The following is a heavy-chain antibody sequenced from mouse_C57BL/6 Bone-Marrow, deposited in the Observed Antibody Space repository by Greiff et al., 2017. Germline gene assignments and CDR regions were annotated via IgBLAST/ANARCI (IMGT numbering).Heavy chain of an antibody. CDR2: FHPYNDDT. D-gene: IGHD3-2*02. V-gene: IGHV1-47*01. CDR1: GYTFTTYP. CDR3: ARKRVDSSGYEDY. J-gene: IGHJ2*01. Sequence: VQLVESGAELVKPGASVKMSCKASGYTFTTYPIEWMKQNHGKSLEWIGNFHPYNDDTKYNEKFKGKATLTVEKSSSTVYLELSRLTSDDSAVYYCARKRVDSSGYEDYWGQGTTLTVSS.